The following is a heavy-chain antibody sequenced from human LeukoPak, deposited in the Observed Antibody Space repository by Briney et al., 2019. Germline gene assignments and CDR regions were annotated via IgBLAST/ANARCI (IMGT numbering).Heavy chain of an antibody. J-gene: IGHJ6*04. CDR2: ISSSSSYI. CDR1: GFTFSSYS. Sequence: KPGGSLRLSCAASGFTFSSYSMNWVRQAPGKGLEWVSSISSSSSYIYYADSVKGRFTISRDNAKNSLYLQMNSLRAEDTAVYYCARDATVTPPSLVYYCYGMDVWGKGTTVTVSS. V-gene: IGHV3-21*01. CDR3: ARDATVTPPSLVYYCYGMDV. D-gene: IGHD4-17*01.